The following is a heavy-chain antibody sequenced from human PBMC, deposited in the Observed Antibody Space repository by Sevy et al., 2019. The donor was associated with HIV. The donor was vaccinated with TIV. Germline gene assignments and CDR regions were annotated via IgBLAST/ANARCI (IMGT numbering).Heavy chain of an antibody. J-gene: IGHJ1*01. CDR3: ALERLSSDVAEYFQN. Sequence: GGSLRLSCAAFGFTFSNYGMTWVRQAPGKGLEWVSSVSGSGGKRYNADSVKGRFTISRDNFKNSLSLQMNSLRAEDTAMYYCALERLSSDVAEYFQNWGQGTLVTVSS. V-gene: IGHV3-23*01. CDR1: GFTFSNYG. CDR2: VSGSGGKR. D-gene: IGHD1-1*01.